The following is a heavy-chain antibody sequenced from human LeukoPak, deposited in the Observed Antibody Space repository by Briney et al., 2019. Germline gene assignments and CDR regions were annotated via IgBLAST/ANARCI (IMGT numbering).Heavy chain of an antibody. CDR2: ISSSSSYI. D-gene: IGHD1-26*01. CDR3: ARLVGATTTFDY. V-gene: IGHV3-21*01. Sequence: PGGSLRLSCAASGFTFSSYSMNWVRQAPGKGLEWVSSISSSSSYIYYADSVKGRFTISRDNSKNTLYLQMNSLRAEDTAVYYCARLVGATTTFDYWGQGTLVTVSS. CDR1: GFTFSSYS. J-gene: IGHJ4*02.